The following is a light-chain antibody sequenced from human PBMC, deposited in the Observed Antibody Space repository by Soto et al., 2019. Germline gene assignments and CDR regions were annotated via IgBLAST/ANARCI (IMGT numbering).Light chain of an antibody. CDR1: SSDVGGYDY. V-gene: IGLV2-11*01. J-gene: IGLJ1*01. Sequence: QSVLTQPRSVSGSPGQSVTISCTGTSSDVGGYDYVSWYQQHPGKAPKLIIYDVNMRPSGVPARFSGSQSGNTASLTSSGLQSDDEADYYCCSYADTSPYVFGTGTKVTVL. CDR3: CSYADTSPYV. CDR2: DVN.